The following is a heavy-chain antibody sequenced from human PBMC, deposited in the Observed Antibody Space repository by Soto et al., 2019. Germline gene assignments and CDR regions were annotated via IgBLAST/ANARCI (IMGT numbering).Heavy chain of an antibody. CDR1: GFTFSSYG. CDR3: AKDFWDGLEWLLLTSGMDV. D-gene: IGHD3-3*01. V-gene: IGHV3-30*18. J-gene: IGHJ6*02. CDR2: ISYDGSNK. Sequence: PGGSLRLSCAASGFTFSSYGMHWVSQAPGKGLEWVAVISYDGSNKYYADSVKGRFTISRDNSKNTLYLQMNSLRAEDTAVYYCAKDFWDGLEWLLLTSGMDVWGQGTTVTVSS.